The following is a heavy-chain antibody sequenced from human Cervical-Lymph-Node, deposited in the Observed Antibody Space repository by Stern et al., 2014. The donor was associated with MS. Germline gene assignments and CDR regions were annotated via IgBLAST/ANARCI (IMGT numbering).Heavy chain of an antibody. CDR2: INTGDGDT. CDR1: GYSFTEYP. CDR3: ATSAFDY. Sequence: QVQLQQSGTEVKTTGASVTVSCQASGYSFTEYPIHWVRQAPGQGLEWVGWINTGDGDTRYSPRLQGRISITRDTSTRTAYLDLSSLRSADTAEYYCATSAFDYWGQGTLVTVS. V-gene: IGHV1-3*04. J-gene: IGHJ4*02.